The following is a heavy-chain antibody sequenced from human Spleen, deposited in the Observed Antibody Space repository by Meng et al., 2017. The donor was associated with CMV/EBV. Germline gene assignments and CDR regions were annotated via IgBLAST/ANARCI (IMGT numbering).Heavy chain of an antibody. CDR2: INGDGSSS. V-gene: IGHV3-74*01. Sequence: GGSLRLSCAASGFYFSNYWMHWVRQVPGKGLVWVSRINGDGSSSSYADSVKGRFTISRDNAKNSLYLQMNSLRAEDTAVYYCASDSSGYSSPFDYWGQGTLVTVSS. J-gene: IGHJ4*02. D-gene: IGHD3-22*01. CDR3: ASDSSGYSSPFDY. CDR1: GFYFSNYW.